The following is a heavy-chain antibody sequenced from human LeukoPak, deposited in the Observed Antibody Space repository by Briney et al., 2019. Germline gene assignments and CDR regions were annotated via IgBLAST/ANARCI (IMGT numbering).Heavy chain of an antibody. CDR1: GYTFTGYY. CDR2: INPNSGGT. V-gene: IGHV1-2*02. CDR3: ARMGITMRGPRLGREWFDP. D-gene: IGHD3-22*01. J-gene: IGHJ5*02. Sequence: ASVTVSCTASGYTFTGYYMLWVRQAPGQGLEWMGWINPNSGGTNYAQKFQGRVTMTRDTSISTAYMELSRLRSDDTAVYYCARMGITMRGPRLGREWFDPWGPGTLVTVSS.